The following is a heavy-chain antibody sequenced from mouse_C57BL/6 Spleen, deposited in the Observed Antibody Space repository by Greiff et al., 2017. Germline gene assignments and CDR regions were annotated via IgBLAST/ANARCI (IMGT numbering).Heavy chain of an antibody. D-gene: IGHD5-5*01. Sequence: VQRVESGAELVQPGASVKLSCKASGYTFTSYWMQWVKQRPGQGLEWIGDIDPSDSYTNYNKKFKGRATLTVDTTSITAYMQLSRLTSEDSSVYYCASRDYRDPYSFAYWGQCDLHTVSA. CDR1: GYTFTSYW. CDR3: ASRDYRDPYSFAY. V-gene: IGHV1-50*01. CDR2: IDPSDSYT. J-gene: IGHJ3*01.